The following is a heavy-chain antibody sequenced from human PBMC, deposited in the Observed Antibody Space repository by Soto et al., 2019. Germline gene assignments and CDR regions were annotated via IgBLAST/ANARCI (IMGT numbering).Heavy chain of an antibody. J-gene: IGHJ4*02. CDR2: ISGSGGST. Sequence: GGSLRLSCAASGFTFSSYAMSWVRQAPGKGLEWVSAISGSGGSTYYADSVKGRFTISRDNSKNTLYLQMNSLRAEDTAVYYCAKDPGGRDYYDSSGYYLWGQGTLVTVSS. CDR1: GFTFSSYA. D-gene: IGHD3-22*01. V-gene: IGHV3-23*01. CDR3: AKDPGGRDYYDSSGYYL.